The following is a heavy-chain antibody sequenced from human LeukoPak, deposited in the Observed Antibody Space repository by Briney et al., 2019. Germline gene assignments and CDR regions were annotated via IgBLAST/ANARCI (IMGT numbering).Heavy chain of an antibody. J-gene: IGHJ4*02. D-gene: IGHD3-3*01. V-gene: IGHV1-18*01. Sequence: ASVKVSCKASGYTFTSYGISWVRQAPGQGLEWMGWISAYNGNTNYAQKLQGRVTMTTDTSTSTAYMELRSLRSDDTAVYYCARVSGATIFGVVTKNPADYWGQGTLVTVSS. CDR2: ISAYNGNT. CDR3: ARVSGATIFGVVTKNPADY. CDR1: GYTFTSYG.